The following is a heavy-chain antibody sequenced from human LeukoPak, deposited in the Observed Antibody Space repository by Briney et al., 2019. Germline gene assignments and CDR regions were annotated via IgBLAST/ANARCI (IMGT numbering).Heavy chain of an antibody. CDR2: IYYSGST. CDR1: GGSISSSSYY. D-gene: IGHD3-3*01. Sequence: SSETLSLTCTVSGGSISSSSYYWGWIRQPPGKGLEWIGSIYYSGSTYYNPSLKSRVTISVDTSKNQFSLKLSSVTAADTAVYYCAREVQYYDFWSGYLDYYYLDVWGKGTTVTISS. V-gene: IGHV4-39*07. CDR3: AREVQYYDFWSGYLDYYYLDV. J-gene: IGHJ6*03.